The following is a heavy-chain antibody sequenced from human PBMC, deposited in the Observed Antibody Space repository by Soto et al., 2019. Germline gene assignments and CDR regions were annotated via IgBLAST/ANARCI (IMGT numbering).Heavy chain of an antibody. CDR1: GFTFSKFG. V-gene: IGHV3-30*18. D-gene: IGHD2-2*01. CDR2: VLYDGSFK. CDR3: AKDSDQLLFDYYYYGMDV. J-gene: IGHJ6*02. Sequence: QVQLVGSGGGVVQPGGALGLSCEASGFTFSKFGIHWVRQAPGKGLEWVAVVLYDGSFKYYADSVKGRFTISRDNSKNTLYLQMNSLRPEDTALYYCAKDSDQLLFDYYYYGMDVWGQGTTVTVSS.